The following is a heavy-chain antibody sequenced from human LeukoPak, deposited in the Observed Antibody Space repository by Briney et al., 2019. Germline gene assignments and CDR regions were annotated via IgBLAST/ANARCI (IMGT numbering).Heavy chain of an antibody. Sequence: ASVKVSCKASGYTFTSYDISWVRQAPRQGLEWMGRIRGYNGNTNYAQKLQGRVTMTTDTSTSTAYMELGSLRSDDTAVYYCARVAAIGIDYWGQGTLVTVSS. J-gene: IGHJ4*02. CDR3: ARVAAIGIDY. CDR2: IRGYNGNT. D-gene: IGHD6-13*01. V-gene: IGHV1-18*01. CDR1: GYTFTSYD.